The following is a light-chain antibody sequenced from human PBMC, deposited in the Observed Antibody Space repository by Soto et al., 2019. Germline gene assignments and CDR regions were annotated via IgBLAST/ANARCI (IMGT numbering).Light chain of an antibody. Sequence: EIVLTQSPGTLSLSPGERATLSCRASQSVSSSYFAWYQQKPGQAPRLLIYGASSRATGIPDRFSGSGSGTDFTLTISRLEPEDFAVYYCQQYGSSPPWTVGQGNKVELK. V-gene: IGKV3-20*01. J-gene: IGKJ1*01. CDR2: GAS. CDR3: QQYGSSPPWT. CDR1: QSVSSSY.